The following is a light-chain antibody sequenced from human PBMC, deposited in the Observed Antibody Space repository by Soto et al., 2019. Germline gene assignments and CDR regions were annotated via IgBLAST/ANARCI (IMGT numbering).Light chain of an antibody. V-gene: IGKV3-20*01. CDR2: GAS. CDR1: QSVSSSY. J-gene: IGKJ4*01. Sequence: EIELTQSPGTLSLSPGERATLSCRASQSVSSSYLAWYQQKPGQAPRLLIYGASSRATGIPDRFSGSGSGTDFTLTISRLEPEDFAVYYCQQYGSSPPLTFGGWTKVEIK. CDR3: QQYGSSPPLT.